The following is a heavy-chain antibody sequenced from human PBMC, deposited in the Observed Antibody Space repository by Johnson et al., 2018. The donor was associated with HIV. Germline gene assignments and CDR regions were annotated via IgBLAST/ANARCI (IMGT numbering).Heavy chain of an antibody. J-gene: IGHJ3*02. V-gene: IGHV3-11*04. D-gene: IGHD3-10*01. Sequence: QVQLVESGGGLVKPGGSLRLSCAASGFTFSDYYMSWIRQAPGKVLEWVSYISSSGSTIYYADSVKCRFTISRDNAKNSLYLQMNSLRAEDTAVYYCASPKTPTRVVRGAFDIWDQGTMVTVSS. CDR3: ASPKTPTRVVRGAFDI. CDR1: GFTFSDYY. CDR2: ISSSGSTI.